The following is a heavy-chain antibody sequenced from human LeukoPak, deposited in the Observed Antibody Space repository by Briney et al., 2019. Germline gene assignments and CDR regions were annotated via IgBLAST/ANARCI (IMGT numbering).Heavy chain of an antibody. J-gene: IGHJ4*02. CDR1: GGSISSYY. CDR2: LHTSGST. CDR3: ARDFGYGDYFFDD. V-gene: IGHV4-4*07. Sequence: SETLSLTCTVSGGSISSYYWSWVRQPAGEGLEWIGRLHTSGSTHYNPSLKSRVTMSVDTSKNQFSLKLSSVTAADTAVYYCARDFGYGDYFFDDWGQGTLVTVSS. D-gene: IGHD4-17*01.